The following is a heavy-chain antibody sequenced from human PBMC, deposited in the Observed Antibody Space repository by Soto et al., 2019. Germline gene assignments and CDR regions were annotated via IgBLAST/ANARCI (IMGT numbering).Heavy chain of an antibody. Sequence: GESLKISCAASGFTFSNAWMSWVRQAPGKGLEWVGRIKSKTDGGTTDYAAPVKGRFTISRDDSKNTLYLQMNSLKTEDTAVYYCTSDAGEFGGMDVWGQGTTVTVSS. CDR1: GFTFSNAW. J-gene: IGHJ6*02. D-gene: IGHD3-10*01. V-gene: IGHV3-15*01. CDR2: IKSKTDGGTT. CDR3: TSDAGEFGGMDV.